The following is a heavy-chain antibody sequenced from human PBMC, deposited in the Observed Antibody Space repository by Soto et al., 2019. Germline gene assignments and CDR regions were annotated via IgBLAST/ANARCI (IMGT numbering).Heavy chain of an antibody. CDR1: GLFFSDYY. Sequence: GGSLRLSCAASGLFFSDYYLSWIRQAPGKALECVAYISGTGDTKYYADSVTGRFTISRDNPKNSLYLQMNSLRPEDAAVYYCQIGRGQIYYKGMDVWGQGTTVTVSS. V-gene: IGHV3-11*01. CDR3: QIGRGQIYYKGMDV. CDR2: ISGTGDTK. J-gene: IGHJ6*02. D-gene: IGHD6-25*01.